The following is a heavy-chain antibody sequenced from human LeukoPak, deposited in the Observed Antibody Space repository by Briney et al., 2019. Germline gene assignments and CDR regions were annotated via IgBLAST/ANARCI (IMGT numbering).Heavy chain of an antibody. Sequence: GGSLRLSCAASGFTFSSYGMHWVRQAPGKGLEWVAVIWYDGSNKYYADSVKGRFTISRDNSKNTLYLQMNSLRAEDTAVYYCARDAIVVVITLDAFDIWGQGTMVTVSS. CDR1: GFTFSSYG. J-gene: IGHJ3*02. D-gene: IGHD3-22*01. CDR2: IWYDGSNK. CDR3: ARDAIVVVITLDAFDI. V-gene: IGHV3-33*01.